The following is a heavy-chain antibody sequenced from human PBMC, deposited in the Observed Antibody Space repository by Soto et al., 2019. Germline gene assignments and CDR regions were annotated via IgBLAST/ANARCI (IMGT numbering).Heavy chain of an antibody. Sequence: QVQLQESGPGVVKPADTLSVTCTVSGGSVSSRSHFWSWIRQPPGGGLQWIWYSYYTGNTNYSPSLKSRATLSVDTSRNQFSLRLTSVTAADTAIYYCARYDAESGSNKLDPWGQGTLVTVSS. D-gene: IGHD5-12*01. CDR1: GGSVSSRSHF. CDR3: ARYDAESGSNKLDP. CDR2: SYYTGNT. V-gene: IGHV4-61*01. J-gene: IGHJ5*02.